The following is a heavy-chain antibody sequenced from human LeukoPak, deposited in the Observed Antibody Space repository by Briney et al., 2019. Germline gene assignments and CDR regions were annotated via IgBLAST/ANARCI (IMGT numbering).Heavy chain of an antibody. J-gene: IGHJ4*02. V-gene: IGHV3-30*04. CDR1: GFTFSSYA. CDR2: ISYDGSNK. D-gene: IGHD5-18*01. CDR3: ARDLSGVAGYTYGRGIDY. Sequence: HPGRSLRLSCAASGFTFSSYAMHWVRQAPGKGLEWVAVISYDGSNKYYADSVKGRFTISRDNSKNTLYLQMNSLRAEDTAVYYCARDLSGVAGYTYGRGIDYWGQGTLVTVSS.